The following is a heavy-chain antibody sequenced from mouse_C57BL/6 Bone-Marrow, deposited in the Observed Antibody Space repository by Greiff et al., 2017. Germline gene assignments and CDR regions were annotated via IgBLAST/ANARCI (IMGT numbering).Heavy chain of an antibody. D-gene: IGHD1-1*01. CDR1: GYTFTSYD. Sequence: VQLQQSGPELVKPGASVKLSCKASGYTFTSYDINWVKQRPGQGLEWIGWIYPRDGSTKYNEKFKGKATLTVDTSSSTAYMGLHSLTSEDSAVYFCARDYGSSYWCFDVWGTGSTGTVSS. V-gene: IGHV1-85*01. J-gene: IGHJ1*03. CDR2: IYPRDGST. CDR3: ARDYGSSYWCFDV.